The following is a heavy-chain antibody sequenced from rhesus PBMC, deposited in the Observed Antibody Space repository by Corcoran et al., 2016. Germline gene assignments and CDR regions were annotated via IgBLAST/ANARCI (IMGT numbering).Heavy chain of an antibody. V-gene: IGHV4-65*01. CDR1: GGSVSSSNW. CDR3: ARDLDTATVRDY. J-gene: IGHJ4*01. Sequence: QVQLQESGPGLVKPSETLSLTCAVSGGSVSSSNWWSWIRQPPGKGLWWIWYISGSNGSTSHDPPLNGRVTISTATSENQFSLKRGSVTAADTAVYYCARDLDTATVRDYWGQGVLVPVSS. CDR2: ISGSNGST. D-gene: IGHD5-12*01.